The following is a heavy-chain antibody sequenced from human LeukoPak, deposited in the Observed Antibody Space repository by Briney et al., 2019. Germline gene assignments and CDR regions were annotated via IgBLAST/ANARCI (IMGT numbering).Heavy chain of an antibody. D-gene: IGHD3-10*01. V-gene: IGHV3-30*03. CDR2: ISDDGNIK. CDR3: ARDEARFVLPLFDY. CDR1: GLIFSRDG. Sequence: GGSLRLSCAASGLIFSRDGMHWVRQAPGKGLEWVAVISDDGNIKYYADSVKGRFTISRDNSKNTLFLQMNSLRTDDTAVYYCARDEARFVLPLFDYWGQGTLVTVSS. J-gene: IGHJ4*02.